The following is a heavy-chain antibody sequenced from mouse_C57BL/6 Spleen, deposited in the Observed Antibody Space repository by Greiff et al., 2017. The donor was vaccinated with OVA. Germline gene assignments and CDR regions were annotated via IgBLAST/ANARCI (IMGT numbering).Heavy chain of an antibody. CDR1: GYPFTSYT. J-gene: IGHJ2*01. CDR3: ASEDGYYAFDY. CDR2: INPSSGYT. Sequence: QVQLQQSGAELARPGASVKMSCKASGYPFTSYTMHWVKQRPGQGLEWIGYINPSSGYTKYNQKFKDKATLTADKSSSTAYMQLSSLTSEDSAVYYCASEDGYYAFDYWGQGTTLTVSS. V-gene: IGHV1-4*01. D-gene: IGHD2-3*01.